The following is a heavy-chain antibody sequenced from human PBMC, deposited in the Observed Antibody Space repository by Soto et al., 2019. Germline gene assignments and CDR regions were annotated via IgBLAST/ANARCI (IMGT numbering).Heavy chain of an antibody. V-gene: IGHV3-53*01. Sequence: GGSLRLSCAASGISVSSNYMSWVRQAPVKGLEWVSIIYSAGSTYYADSVKGRFSISRNNSKNTLYLQMNSLKAEDTAVYYCARMIVGSTPYYSDYWGQGTLVTVSS. CDR2: IYSAGST. D-gene: IGHD1-26*01. CDR3: ARMIVGSTPYYSDY. CDR1: GISVSSNY. J-gene: IGHJ4*02.